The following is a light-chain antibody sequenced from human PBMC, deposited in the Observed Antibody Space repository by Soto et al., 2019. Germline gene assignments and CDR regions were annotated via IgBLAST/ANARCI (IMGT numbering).Light chain of an antibody. CDR1: QNIRSR. J-gene: IGKJ1*01. CDR3: QQYHSYWT. V-gene: IGKV1-5*01. CDR2: DAS. Sequence: DFQMTQSPFTLSASVGARVTITCRASQNIRSRLAWFQQKPGKAPKLLIYDASSLESGVPQRFSGSGSGTEFTLTISSLQTEDFSTYYCQQYHSYWTVGQGTKVDIK.